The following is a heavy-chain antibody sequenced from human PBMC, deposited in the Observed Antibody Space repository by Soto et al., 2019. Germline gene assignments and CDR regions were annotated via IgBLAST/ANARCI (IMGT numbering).Heavy chain of an antibody. D-gene: IGHD3-3*01. Sequence: GGLLRLSCAASGFTFSSYWMHWVRQAPGKGLVWVSRINSDGSSTSYADSVKGRFTISRDNAKNTLYLQMNSLRAEDTAVYYCARVVNYDFWSGYPLTPDHYYMDVWGKGTTVTVSS. CDR1: GFTFSSYW. V-gene: IGHV3-74*01. CDR3: ARVVNYDFWSGYPLTPDHYYMDV. CDR2: INSDGSST. J-gene: IGHJ6*03.